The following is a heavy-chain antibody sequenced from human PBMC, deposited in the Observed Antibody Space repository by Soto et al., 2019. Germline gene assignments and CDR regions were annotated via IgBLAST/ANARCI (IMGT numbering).Heavy chain of an antibody. V-gene: IGHV1-3*01. D-gene: IGHD5-18*01. CDR3: ARAGYTYGSPYDGMDV. J-gene: IGHJ6*02. CDR1: GYTFTSYP. CDR2: IDACNGNT. Sequence: ASVKVSCKASGYTFTSYPTHWVRQAPGQRLEWMGWIDACNGNTKYSQKFRGRVTFTTYTSASTAYMDLSSLRSEDTAVYYCARAGYTYGSPYDGMDVWGQGTTVTVSS.